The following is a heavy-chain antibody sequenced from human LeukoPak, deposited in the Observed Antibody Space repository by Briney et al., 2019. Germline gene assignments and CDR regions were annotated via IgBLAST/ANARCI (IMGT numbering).Heavy chain of an antibody. CDR3: AREPYCTNGVCYNTASTGY. J-gene: IGHJ4*02. V-gene: IGHV3-74*01. CDR1: GFTLSTYW. D-gene: IGHD2-8*01. Sequence: PGGSLRLSCAASGFTLSTYWMHWVRQAPGKGLVWVSRINSEGSSTTYADSVKGRFTISRDNAKNILYLQMNSLRAEDTAVYYCAREPYCTNGVCYNTASTGYWGQGTLVTVSS. CDR2: INSEGSST.